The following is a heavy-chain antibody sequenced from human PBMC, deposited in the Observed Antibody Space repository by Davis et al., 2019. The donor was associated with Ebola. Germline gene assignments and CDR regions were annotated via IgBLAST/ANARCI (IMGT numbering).Heavy chain of an antibody. CDR1: GFTFRLYG. D-gene: IGHD4-11*01. CDR2: MPYDDSDK. Sequence: GESLKISCAASGFTFRLYGMHWVRQAPGKGLEWLAFMPYDDSDKYYADSLKGRFTISRDISKNTWYLEMSSLRSEDTALYFCAKPLYSNYEGIYDWGQGTLVTVSS. V-gene: IGHV3-30*02. J-gene: IGHJ4*02. CDR3: AKPLYSNYEGIYD.